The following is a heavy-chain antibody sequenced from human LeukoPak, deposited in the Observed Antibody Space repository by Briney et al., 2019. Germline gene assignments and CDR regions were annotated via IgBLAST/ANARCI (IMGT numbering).Heavy chain of an antibody. J-gene: IGHJ4*02. D-gene: IGHD2-2*01. CDR1: GGSISSISSNNYH. CDR3: AKLTCSSTFCPLDY. V-gene: IGHV4-39*01. Sequence: SETLSLTCIVSGGSISSISSNNYHWGWIRQPPGKGLEWIGSIYYSGSTYYNPSLKSRVTISVDTSKNQFSLKLSSVTAADTALYYCAKLTCSSTFCPLDYWGQGTLVTVSS. CDR2: IYYSGST.